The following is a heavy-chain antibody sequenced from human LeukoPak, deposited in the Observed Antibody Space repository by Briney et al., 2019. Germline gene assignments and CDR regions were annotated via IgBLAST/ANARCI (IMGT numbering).Heavy chain of an antibody. Sequence: GGSLRLSCAASGFTFSDYWMHWVRHVPGKGLVWVSRINSDGSSTTYADSVRGRFTISRDYAKNTLYLQMNSLRAEDTAVYYCARVRGGSGRSYAADAFDIWGQGTMVTVSS. CDR3: ARVRGGSGRSYAADAFDI. CDR1: GFTFSDYW. D-gene: IGHD1-26*01. J-gene: IGHJ3*02. V-gene: IGHV3-74*01. CDR2: INSDGSST.